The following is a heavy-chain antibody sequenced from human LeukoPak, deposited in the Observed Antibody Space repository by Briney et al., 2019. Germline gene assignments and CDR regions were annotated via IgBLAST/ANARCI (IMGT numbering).Heavy chain of an antibody. CDR3: AKGMAGSTDY. Sequence: GGSLRLSCAASGFDFSSNWMHWVRHAPGQGLVWVSRIKGDGISTNYADSVKGRFTISRDNSKNTLYLQMNSLRAEDTAVYYCAKGMAGSTDYWGQGTLVTVSS. D-gene: IGHD6-19*01. J-gene: IGHJ4*02. CDR2: IKGDGIST. V-gene: IGHV3-74*01. CDR1: GFDFSSNW.